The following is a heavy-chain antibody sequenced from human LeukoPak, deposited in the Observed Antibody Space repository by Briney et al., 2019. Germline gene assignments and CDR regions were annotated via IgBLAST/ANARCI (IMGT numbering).Heavy chain of an antibody. CDR2: LSDNAFST. CDR3: AKLGHCSGGSCYAFDY. CDR1: GLTLRNYA. Sequence: GGSLRLSCAASGLTLRNYAMTWVRQAPGKGLEWVSGLSDNAFSTYYADSVKGRFSISRDSDKNTLYLQMNSLSVDDTAVYYCAKLGHCSGGSCYAFDYWGQGILVTVSS. J-gene: IGHJ4*02. V-gene: IGHV3-23*01. D-gene: IGHD2-15*01.